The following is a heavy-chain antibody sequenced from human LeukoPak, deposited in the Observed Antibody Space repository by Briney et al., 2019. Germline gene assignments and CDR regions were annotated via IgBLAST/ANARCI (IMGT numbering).Heavy chain of an antibody. CDR1: GGSINGYY. CDR3: AGYSTSWYYFDY. J-gene: IGHJ4*02. Sequence: SETLSLTCNVSGGSINGYYWTWIRQPPGKGLEWVGYMFYNGNTNYNPSLKSRVTISVDTTKSQISLRLTSVTAADTGVYFCAGYSTSWYYFDYWGQGTLATVSS. CDR2: MFYNGNT. V-gene: IGHV4-59*01. D-gene: IGHD6-13*01.